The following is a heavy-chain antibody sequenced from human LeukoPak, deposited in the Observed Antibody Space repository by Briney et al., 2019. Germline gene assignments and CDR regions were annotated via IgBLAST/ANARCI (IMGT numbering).Heavy chain of an antibody. Sequence: GGSLRLSCAAFGFTFSNYGMHWVRQAPGKGLEWVAVISYDGSNKYYADSVKGRFTISRDNSKDTLYLQMNSLRAEDTAVYYCAKDHRYYDSSGYPRTDYFDYWGQGTLDTVSS. CDR2: ISYDGSNK. CDR1: GFTFSNYG. CDR3: AKDHRYYDSSGYPRTDYFDY. D-gene: IGHD3-22*01. V-gene: IGHV3-30*18. J-gene: IGHJ4*02.